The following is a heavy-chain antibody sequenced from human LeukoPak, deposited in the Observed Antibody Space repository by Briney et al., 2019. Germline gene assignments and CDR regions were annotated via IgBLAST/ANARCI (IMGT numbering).Heavy chain of an antibody. V-gene: IGHV4-59*01. CDR3: ARARTSQQLVPIIWFDP. Sequence: SETLSLTCTVSGGSISSYYWSWIRQPPGKGLEWIGYIYYSGSTNYNPSLKSRVTISVDKSKNQFSLKLSSVTAADTAVYYCARARTSQQLVPIIWFDPWGQGTLVTVSS. CDR1: GGSISSYY. J-gene: IGHJ5*02. CDR2: IYYSGST. D-gene: IGHD6-13*01.